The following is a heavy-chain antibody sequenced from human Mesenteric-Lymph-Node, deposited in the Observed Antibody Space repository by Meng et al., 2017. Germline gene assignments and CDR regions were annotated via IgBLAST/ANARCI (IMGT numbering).Heavy chain of an antibody. Sequence: GESLKISCAASGFTFSSYAMHWVRQAPGKGLEWVAVISYDGSNKYYADSVKGRFTISRDNSKNTLYLQMNSLRAEDTAVYYCAKVGDYYGSGSYYRGAFDIWGQGTMVTVSS. J-gene: IGHJ3*02. CDR3: AKVGDYYGSGSYYRGAFDI. CDR2: ISYDGSNK. D-gene: IGHD3-10*01. V-gene: IGHV3-30*01. CDR1: GFTFSSYA.